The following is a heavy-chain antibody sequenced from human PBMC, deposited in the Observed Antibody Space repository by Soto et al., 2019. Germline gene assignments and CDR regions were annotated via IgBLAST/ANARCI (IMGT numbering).Heavy chain of an antibody. CDR2: ICYDGSKK. J-gene: IGHJ6*02. V-gene: IGHV3-30*02. CDR1: GFTFKNHG. D-gene: IGHD6-25*01. Sequence: VGSLRLSCAASGFTFKNHGMHWVRQAPGKGLEWVALICYDGSKKYYGDSVKGRFTISRDNSKNTLYLQMNSLRAEDTAVYYCAKDLGEPSGNGMDVWGQGTTVTVSS. CDR3: AKDLGEPSGNGMDV.